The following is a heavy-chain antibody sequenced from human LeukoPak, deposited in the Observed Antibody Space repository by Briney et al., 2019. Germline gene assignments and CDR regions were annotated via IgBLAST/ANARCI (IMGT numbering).Heavy chain of an antibody. V-gene: IGHV3-23*01. Sequence: GGSLRLSCAASGFTFSSYAMNWVRQAPGKGLEWVSGIRSSGGSTYYADSVKGRFTISRDNSKDTLYLQMNSLRAEDTAVYYCATDGAGFDTWGQGVLVTVSS. J-gene: IGHJ5*02. CDR3: ATDGAGFDT. CDR2: IRSSGGST. CDR1: GFTFSSYA.